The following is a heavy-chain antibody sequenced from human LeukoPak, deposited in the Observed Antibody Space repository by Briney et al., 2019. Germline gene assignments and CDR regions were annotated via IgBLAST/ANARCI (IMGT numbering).Heavy chain of an antibody. D-gene: IGHD2-2*01. J-gene: IGHJ3*02. V-gene: IGHV4-59*01. CDR1: GGSLSNYF. CDR3: ARPSSSISTAGAFDI. CDR2: IYYTGST. Sequence: SGTLSLTRTVSGGSLSNYFWSWLRQPPGKGLERVGYIYYTGSTNYNPSLKSRVTISVCTSTNHFSLRLSSVTAADTAAYYCARPSSSISTAGAFDIWGQGTMVTVSS.